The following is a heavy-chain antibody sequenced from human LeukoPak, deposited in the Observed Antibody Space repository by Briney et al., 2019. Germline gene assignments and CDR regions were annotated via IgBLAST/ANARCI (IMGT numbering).Heavy chain of an antibody. V-gene: IGHV3-15*07. CDR3: TTVYLTGEGNDY. J-gene: IGHJ4*02. Sequence: KYGGSLRLSCAASGFIFSNAWMNWVRQAPGKGLEWVGRIKSKTDGGTTDYAAPVKGRFIISRDDSKNTLYLQMNSLKTEDTALYYCTTVYLTGEGNDYWGQGTLVTVSS. D-gene: IGHD3-9*01. CDR1: GFIFSNAW. CDR2: IKSKTDGGTT.